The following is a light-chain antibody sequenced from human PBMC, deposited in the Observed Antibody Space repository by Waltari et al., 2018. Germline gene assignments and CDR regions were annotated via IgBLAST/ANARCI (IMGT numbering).Light chain of an antibody. CDR2: ASS. J-gene: IGKJ2*01. CDR1: QSISTY. CDR3: QQSYSTPYT. V-gene: IGKV1-39*01. Sequence: DIQMTQSPSSLSASVGDRVTITCRASQSISTYLHWYQQKPGKAPKLLVYASSNFQTGVSSRFSGSGSGTDFTLTISSLEPEDFATYYCQQSYSTPYTFGQGTKLESK.